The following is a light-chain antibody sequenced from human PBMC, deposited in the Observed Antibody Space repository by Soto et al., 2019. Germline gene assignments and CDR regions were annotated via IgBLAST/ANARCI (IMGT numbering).Light chain of an antibody. V-gene: IGLV2-14*01. Sequence: QSVLTQPASVSGSPGQSITISCTGTSSDVGGYNYVSWYQQHPGEAPKLIIFEVSYRPSGISNRFSASKSGDTASLTISGLQADDEADYYCCSYTDSRTHIFGRGTKVTVL. J-gene: IGLJ1*01. CDR2: EVS. CDR1: SSDVGGYNY. CDR3: CSYTDSRTHI.